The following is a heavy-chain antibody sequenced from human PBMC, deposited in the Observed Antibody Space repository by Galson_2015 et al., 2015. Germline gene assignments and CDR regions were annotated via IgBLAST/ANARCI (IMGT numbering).Heavy chain of an antibody. V-gene: IGHV6-1*01. D-gene: IGHD3-16*01. CDR1: GDSVSSNIVG. Sequence: CAISGDSVSSNIVGWNWIRQSPSRGLEWLGRTYYRSSWNSDYAESVKRRLAINADTSRNQFSLKLTSVTTADTAVYYCARLNIRLGELWIDYWGQGILVPVSS. CDR3: ARLNIRLGELWIDY. CDR2: TYYRSSWNS. J-gene: IGHJ4*02.